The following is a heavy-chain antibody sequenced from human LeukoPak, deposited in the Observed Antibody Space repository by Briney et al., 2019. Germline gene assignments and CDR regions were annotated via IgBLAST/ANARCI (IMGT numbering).Heavy chain of an antibody. V-gene: IGHV3-30*18. Sequence: GGSLRLSCAASGFTFSSYGMHWVRQAPGKGLEWVAVISYDGSNKYYADSVKGRFIISRDNSKNTLYLQMNSLRAEDTAVYYCANSWPRVAQSMAVAGRYFDYWGQGTLVTVSS. D-gene: IGHD6-19*01. CDR3: ANSWPRVAQSMAVAGRYFDY. CDR2: ISYDGSNK. J-gene: IGHJ4*02. CDR1: GFTFSSYG.